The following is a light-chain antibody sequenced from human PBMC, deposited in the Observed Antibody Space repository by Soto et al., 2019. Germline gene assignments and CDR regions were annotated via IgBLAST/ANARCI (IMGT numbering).Light chain of an antibody. J-gene: IGKJ1*01. Sequence: EIVLTQSPGTLSLSPGERATLSCRASQSVSSSYLAWYQQKPGQAPRLLIYGASSRATGIPDRLSVSGSGTDFTLTISRLEPEDFAVYYCQQYGRSLWTFGPGTKVEIK. V-gene: IGKV3-20*01. CDR1: QSVSSSY. CDR3: QQYGRSLWT. CDR2: GAS.